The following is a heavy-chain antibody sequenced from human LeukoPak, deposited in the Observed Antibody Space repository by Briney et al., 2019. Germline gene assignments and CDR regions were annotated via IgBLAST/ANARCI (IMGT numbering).Heavy chain of an antibody. V-gene: IGHV3-21*01. D-gene: IGHD2/OR15-2a*01. CDR1: GFTFSSST. CDR3: ARDFLNAIDI. Sequence: GGSLRLSCAASGFTFSSSTMTWVRQSPGKGLEWVSSISSSSTYIYYADSVKGRFIISRDNAKNSLYLQMNSLRAEDTAVFYCARDFLNAIDIWGQGKMVTVSS. CDR2: ISSSSTYI. J-gene: IGHJ3*02.